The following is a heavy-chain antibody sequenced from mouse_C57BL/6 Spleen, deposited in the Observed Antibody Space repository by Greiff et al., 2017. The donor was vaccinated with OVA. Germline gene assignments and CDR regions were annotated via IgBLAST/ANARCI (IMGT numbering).Heavy chain of an antibody. CDR2: IYPGSGNT. CDR3: AGVATMVTTGFAY. J-gene: IGHJ3*01. D-gene: IGHD2-2*01. CDR1: GYSFTSYY. Sequence: QVQLQQSGPELVKPGASVKISCKASGYSFTSYYIHWVKQRPGQGLEWIGWIYPGSGNTTYNEKFKGKATLTADTSSSTAYMQLSSLTSEDSAVYYCAGVATMVTTGFAYWGQGTLVTVSA. V-gene: IGHV1-66*01.